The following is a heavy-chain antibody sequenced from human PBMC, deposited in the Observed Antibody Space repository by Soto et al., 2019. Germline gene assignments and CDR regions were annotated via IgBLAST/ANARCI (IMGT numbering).Heavy chain of an antibody. V-gene: IGHV4-4*02. J-gene: IGHJ4*02. CDR2: IYHSGST. D-gene: IGHD1-26*01. CDR1: GGSISSSNW. CDR3: ARDQKGIVGATDGFDY. Sequence: KTSETLSLTCAVSGGSISSSNWWSWVRQPPGKGLEWIGEIYHSGSTNYNPSLKSRVTISVDKSKNQFSLKLSSVTAADTAVYYCARDQKGIVGATDGFDYWGQGTLVTVSS.